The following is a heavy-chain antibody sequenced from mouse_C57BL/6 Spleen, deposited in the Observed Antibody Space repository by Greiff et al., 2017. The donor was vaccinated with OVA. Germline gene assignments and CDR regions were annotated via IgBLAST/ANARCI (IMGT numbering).Heavy chain of an antibody. CDR1: GYTFTSYW. CDR3: ARRGNYLYYAMDY. Sequence: QVQLQQPGAELVKPGASVKMSCKASGYTFTSYWITWVKQRPGQGLEWIGNINPSNGGTNYNEKFKSKATLTVDKSSSTAYMQLSSLTSEDSAVYYCARRGNYLYYAMDYWGQGTSVTVSS. V-gene: IGHV1-53*01. J-gene: IGHJ4*01. CDR2: INPSNGGT. D-gene: IGHD2-1*01.